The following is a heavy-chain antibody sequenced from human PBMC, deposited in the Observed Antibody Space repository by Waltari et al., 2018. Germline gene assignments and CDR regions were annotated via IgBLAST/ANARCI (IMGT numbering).Heavy chain of an antibody. CDR2: INHSGST. Sequence: QVQLQQWGAGLLKPSETLSLTCAVYGGSFSGYYWSWIRQPPGKGLEWIGEINHSGSTNYNPSLKSRVTISVDTSKNQFSLKLSSVTAADTAVYYCARMKHPTAAKVYYYYYMDVWGKGTTVTVSS. J-gene: IGHJ6*03. CDR3: ARMKHPTAAKVYYYYYMDV. V-gene: IGHV4-34*01. CDR1: GGSFSGYY. D-gene: IGHD2-2*01.